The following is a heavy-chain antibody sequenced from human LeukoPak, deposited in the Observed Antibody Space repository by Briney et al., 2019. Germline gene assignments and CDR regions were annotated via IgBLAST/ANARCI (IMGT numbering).Heavy chain of an antibody. V-gene: IGHV3-23*01. CDR1: GFTFRSYG. D-gene: IGHD6-13*01. CDR3: AKTRPLDSSSWSHGDY. CDR2: ISGSGDST. J-gene: IGHJ4*02. Sequence: PGGSLRLSCAASGFTFRSYGMHWVRQAPGKGLEWVSAISGSGDSTYYGDSVKGRFTISRDNSKNTLYLQMNSLRAEDTAVYYCAKTRPLDSSSWSHGDYWGQGTLVTVSS.